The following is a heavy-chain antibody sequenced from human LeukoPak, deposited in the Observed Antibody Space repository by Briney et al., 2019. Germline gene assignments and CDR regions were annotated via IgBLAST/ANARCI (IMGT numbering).Heavy chain of an antibody. CDR1: GYTFTSYG. Sequence: PGASVKVSCKASGYTFTSYGISWVRQAPGQGPEWMGWISTYNGKTNYAQKLQGRITMTTDTSTSTAYMELRSLRSDDTAVYYCARGENNWNYGGEFGYWGQGTLVTVSS. CDR2: ISTYNGKT. CDR3: ARGENNWNYGGEFGY. J-gene: IGHJ4*02. V-gene: IGHV1-18*01. D-gene: IGHD1-7*01.